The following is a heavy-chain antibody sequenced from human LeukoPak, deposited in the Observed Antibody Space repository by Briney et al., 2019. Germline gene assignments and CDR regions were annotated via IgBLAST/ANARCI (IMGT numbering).Heavy chain of an antibody. D-gene: IGHD2-2*01. CDR2: INPNSGGT. J-gene: IGHJ4*02. CDR3: AREAPERYCSSTSCYAGRYFDY. V-gene: IGHV1-2*02. CDR1: GYTFTGYY. Sequence: ASVKVSCKASGYTFTGYYMHWVRQAPGQGLEWMGWINPNSGGTNYAQKFQGRVTMTRDTSISTAYMELSRLRSDDTAVYYCAREAPERYCSSTSCYAGRYFDYWGQGTLVTVSS.